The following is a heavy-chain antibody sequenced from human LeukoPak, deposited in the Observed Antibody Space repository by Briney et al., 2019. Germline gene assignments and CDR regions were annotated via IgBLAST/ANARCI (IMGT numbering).Heavy chain of an antibody. CDR2: IYNSGGT. J-gene: IGHJ4*02. V-gene: IGHV4-39*01. D-gene: IGHD3-16*02. CDR3: ARPRRDDDYVWGSYRYTAWDY. Sequence: SETLSLTCTVAGGSISSSSYYWGWIRQPPGKGLEWIGSIYNSGGTYYNPSLKSRVTISVDTSKNQFSLKLSSVTAADTAVYYCARPRRDDDYVWGSYRYTAWDYWGQGTLVTVSS. CDR1: GGSISSSSYY.